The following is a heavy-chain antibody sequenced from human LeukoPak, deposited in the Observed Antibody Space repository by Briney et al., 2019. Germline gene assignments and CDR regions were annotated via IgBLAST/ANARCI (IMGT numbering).Heavy chain of an antibody. CDR1: GFTFSSYG. CDR2: ITSDGGKT. V-gene: IGHV3-64*02. Sequence: GGTLRLSCAASGFTFSSYGMHWVPEAPGKGREYVSAITSDGGKTFYADSVKDRFTISRDNSKNTLYLQMGSLRAEEMAVYYCARGRGGSYDYWGEGTLVTVSS. J-gene: IGHJ4*02. D-gene: IGHD1-26*01. CDR3: ARGRGGSYDY.